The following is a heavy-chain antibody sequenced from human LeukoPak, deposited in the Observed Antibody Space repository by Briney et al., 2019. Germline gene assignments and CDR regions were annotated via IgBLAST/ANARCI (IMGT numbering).Heavy chain of an antibody. CDR1: GYTLTELS. CDR2: FDPEDGET. CDR3: ATFFRAAAQPY. J-gene: IGHJ4*02. D-gene: IGHD2-2*01. V-gene: IGHV1-24*01. Sequence: ASVKVSCKVSGYTLTELSMQWVRQAPGKGLEWMGGFDPEDGETIYAQKFQGRVTITEDTSTDTAYMELSSLRSEDTAVYYCATFFRAAAQPYWGQGTLVTVSS.